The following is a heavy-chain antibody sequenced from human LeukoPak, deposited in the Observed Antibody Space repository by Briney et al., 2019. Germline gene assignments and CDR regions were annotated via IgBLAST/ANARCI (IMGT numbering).Heavy chain of an antibody. Sequence: GASVKVSCTASGYTFTSFTINWVRQAPGQGREWMGWISVHNGNTKYAQKLQGRVTMTTDTSTSTAYMELRSLRSDATAVYYCARDRMILGVPFDCWGQGTLVTVSS. CDR1: GYTFTSFT. CDR2: ISVHNGNT. D-gene: IGHD3-10*01. CDR3: ARDRMILGVPFDC. V-gene: IGHV1-18*01. J-gene: IGHJ4*02.